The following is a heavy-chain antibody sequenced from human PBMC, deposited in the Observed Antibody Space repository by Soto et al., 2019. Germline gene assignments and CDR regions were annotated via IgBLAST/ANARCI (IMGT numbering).Heavy chain of an antibody. Sequence: GESLKISCKGSGYSFTSYWIGWVRQMPGKGLEWMGIIYPGDSDTRYSPSFQGQVTISADKSISTAYLQWSSLKASDTAMYYCARERPLSSGWYYYYYGMDVWGQGTTVTVSS. CDR1: GYSFTSYW. D-gene: IGHD6-19*01. CDR2: IYPGDSDT. J-gene: IGHJ6*02. V-gene: IGHV5-51*01. CDR3: ARERPLSSGWYYYYYGMDV.